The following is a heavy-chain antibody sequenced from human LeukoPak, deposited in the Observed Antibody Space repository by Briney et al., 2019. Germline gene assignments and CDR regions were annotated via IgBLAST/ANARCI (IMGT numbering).Heavy chain of an antibody. CDR1: GYTFTSYG. D-gene: IGHD2-2*01. CDR2: ISAYNGNT. Sequence: ASVKVSCKASGYTFTSYGISWVRQAPGQGLEWMGWISAYNGNTNYAQKLQGRVTMTTDTSTSTAYMELRSLRSDDTAVYYCARCYCSSTSCHEDYYYMDVWGKGTTVTVSS. V-gene: IGHV1-18*01. CDR3: ARCYCSSTSCHEDYYYMDV. J-gene: IGHJ6*03.